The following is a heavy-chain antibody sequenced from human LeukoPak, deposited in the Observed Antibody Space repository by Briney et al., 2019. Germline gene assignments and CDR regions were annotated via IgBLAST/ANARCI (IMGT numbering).Heavy chain of an antibody. CDR3: TTLEREYGSGSFVDY. J-gene: IGHJ4*02. V-gene: IGHV3-15*01. CDR2: IKSKTDGGTT. D-gene: IGHD3-10*01. Sequence: PGGSLRLSCAASGFTFSDAWMTWVRQAPGKGLEWVGRIKSKTDGGTTDYAAPVKGRFTISRDDSKNTLYLQMNSLKTEDTAVYYCTTLEREYGSGSFVDYWGQGTLVTVSS. CDR1: GFTFSDAW.